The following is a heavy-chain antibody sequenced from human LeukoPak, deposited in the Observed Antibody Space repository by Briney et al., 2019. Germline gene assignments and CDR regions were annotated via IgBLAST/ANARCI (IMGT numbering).Heavy chain of an antibody. Sequence: ASVKISCKASGYTFTGYYMHWVRQAPGQGFEWMGRINPNNGGTNYAQKFQGRVTMTRDTSITTAYMELSSLRSDDTAVYYCARDGDFWSGYYCDYWGQGTQVTVSS. J-gene: IGHJ4*02. D-gene: IGHD3-3*01. CDR1: GYTFTGYY. CDR2: INPNNGGT. V-gene: IGHV1-2*06. CDR3: ARDGDFWSGYYCDY.